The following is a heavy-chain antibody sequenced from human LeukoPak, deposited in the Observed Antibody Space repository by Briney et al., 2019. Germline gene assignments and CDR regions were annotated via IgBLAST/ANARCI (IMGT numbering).Heavy chain of an antibody. V-gene: IGHV4-34*01. CDR1: GESFSTYY. D-gene: IGHD2-21*01. CDR2: INHGGST. J-gene: IGHJ4*02. CDR3: ARPGLAYCGADCYSTEGYYFDY. Sequence: SETLSLTCAVYGESFSTYYWSWIRQPPGKGLEWIGEINHGGSTNYNPSLKSRVTISVDTSKNQFSLRLSPVTAADTAMYYCARPGLAYCGADCYSTEGYYFDYWSQGTLVTVSS.